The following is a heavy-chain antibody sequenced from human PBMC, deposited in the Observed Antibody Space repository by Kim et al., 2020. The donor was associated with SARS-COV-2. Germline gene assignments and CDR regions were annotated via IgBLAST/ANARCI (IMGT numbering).Heavy chain of an antibody. CDR3: ARGVYCSGTSCLANWFDP. CDR1: GFTFSSYS. D-gene: IGHD2-2*01. V-gene: IGHV3-21*01. J-gene: IGHJ5*02. CDR2: ISSSSSNI. Sequence: GGSLRLSCAASGFTFSSYSMHWVRQAPGKGLEWVSSISSSSSNIYYEDSVKGRFTISRDNAKNSLYLQMNSLRAEDTAVYYCARGVYCSGTSCLANWFDPWGQGTLVTVSS.